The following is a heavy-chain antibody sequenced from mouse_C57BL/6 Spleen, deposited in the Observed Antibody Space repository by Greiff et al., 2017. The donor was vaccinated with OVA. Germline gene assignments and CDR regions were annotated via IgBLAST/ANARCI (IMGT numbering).Heavy chain of an antibody. CDR3: ARAGGMYFDV. Sequence: DVQLVESGGGLVKPGGSLKLSCAASGFTFSSYAMSWVRQTPEKRLEWVATISDGGSYTYYPDNVTGRFTISRDHAQNNLYLPMSHLKSEDTAMDYCARAGGMYFDVWGTGTTGTVAS. J-gene: IGHJ1*03. CDR2: ISDGGSYT. V-gene: IGHV5-4*01. CDR1: GFTFSSYA.